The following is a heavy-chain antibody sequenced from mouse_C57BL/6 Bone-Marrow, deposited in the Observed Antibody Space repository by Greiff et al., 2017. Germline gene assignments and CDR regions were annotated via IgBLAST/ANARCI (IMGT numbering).Heavy chain of an antibody. D-gene: IGHD2-3*01. CDR1: GFTFSDYG. J-gene: IGHJ1*03. V-gene: IGHV5-17*01. CDR2: ISSGSSTI. Sequence: EVKLMESGGGLVKPGGSLTLSCAASGFTFSDYGMHWVRQAPEKGLEWVAYISSGSSTIYYADTVKGRFTISRDNAKNTLFLQMTSRRSEDTAMYYCARDDRSPYWYFDVWGTGTTVTVSS. CDR3: ARDDRSPYWYFDV.